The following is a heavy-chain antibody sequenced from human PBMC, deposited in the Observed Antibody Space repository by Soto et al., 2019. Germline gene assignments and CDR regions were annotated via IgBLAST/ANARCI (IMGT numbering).Heavy chain of an antibody. CDR3: VKFPWESGTSSPPFYYYMDV. CDR1: GFTFSTYG. CDR2: ISYDGRNE. J-gene: IGHJ6*03. D-gene: IGHD2-2*01. V-gene: IGHV3-30*18. Sequence: HPGGSLRLSCGASGFTFSTYGFHWVRQAPGKGLEWVALISYDGRNEYYADSVKGRFAISRDNSKNTVYLQMNSLRLEDTAVYYCVKFPWESGTSSPPFYYYMDVWGKGTTVTVSS.